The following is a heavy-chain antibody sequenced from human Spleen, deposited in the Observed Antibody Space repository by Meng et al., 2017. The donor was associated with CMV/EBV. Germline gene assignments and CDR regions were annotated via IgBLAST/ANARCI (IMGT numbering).Heavy chain of an antibody. J-gene: IGHJ4*02. Sequence: SETLSLTCTVSGASISSYYWSWIRQPPGKGLEWIGYIYNSGSTNYNPSLKSRLTISVDTSKKQFSLKLSSVTAADTAVYYCARSMSIAVAVVDYWGQGTLVTVSS. D-gene: IGHD6-19*01. CDR3: ARSMSIAVAVVDY. CDR2: IYNSGST. V-gene: IGHV4-59*01. CDR1: GASISSYY.